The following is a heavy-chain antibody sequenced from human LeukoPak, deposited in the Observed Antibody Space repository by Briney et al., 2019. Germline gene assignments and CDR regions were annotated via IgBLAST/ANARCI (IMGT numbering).Heavy chain of an antibody. Sequence: PGGSLRPSFAASGFTFSNYSMNWVPQAPGKGPGGVSSIRSSSSYIYYADSVKGRFTISRDNAKNSLYLQMNSLRAEDTAVYYCARDGSYYYGMDVWGQGTTVTVSS. CDR1: GFTFSNYS. CDR2: IRSSSSYI. J-gene: IGHJ6*02. V-gene: IGHV3-21*01. CDR3: ARDGSYYYGMDV.